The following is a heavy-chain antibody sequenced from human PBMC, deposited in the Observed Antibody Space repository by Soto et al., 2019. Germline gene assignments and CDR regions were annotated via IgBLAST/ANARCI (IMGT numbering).Heavy chain of an antibody. J-gene: IGHJ6*02. V-gene: IGHV4-34*01. CDR3: ARGRITMVRGVTPWYYYYGMDV. CDR2: INHSGST. D-gene: IGHD3-10*01. Sequence: SETLSLTCAVYGGSFSGYYWSWIRQPPGKGLEWIGEINHSGSTNYNPSLKSRVTISVDTSNNQFSLKLSSVTAADTAVYYCARGRITMVRGVTPWYYYYGMDVWGQGTTVTVSS. CDR1: GGSFSGYY.